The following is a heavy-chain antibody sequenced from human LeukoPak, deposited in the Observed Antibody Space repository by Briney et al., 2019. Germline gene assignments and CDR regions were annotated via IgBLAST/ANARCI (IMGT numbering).Heavy chain of an antibody. V-gene: IGHV1-46*01. D-gene: IGHD6-6*01. J-gene: IGHJ6*03. CDR3: ARVASPHLYYMDV. CDR1: GYTFTSYY. Sequence: ASVTVSCKASGYTFTSYYMHWVRQAPGQGLEWMGIINPSGGSTSYAQKFQGRVTMTRDMSTSTVYMELSSLRSEDTAVYYCARVASPHLYYMDVWGKGTTVTVSS. CDR2: INPSGGST.